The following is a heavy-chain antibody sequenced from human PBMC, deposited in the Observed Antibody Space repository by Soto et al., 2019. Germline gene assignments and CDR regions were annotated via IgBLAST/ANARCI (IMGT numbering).Heavy chain of an antibody. CDR3: MTTHGAYSYDSSY. CDR1: GGSVSSGSYY. D-gene: IGHD3-22*01. CDR2: IYYSGST. V-gene: IGHV4-61*03. Sequence: PSETLSLTCTVSGGSVSSGSYYWSWIRQPPGKGLEWIGYIYYSGSTNYNPSLKARVTISIDKSRKYFSLDLRSVTAADTAVYYCMTTHGAYSYDSSYWGQGPLVTVSS. J-gene: IGHJ4*02.